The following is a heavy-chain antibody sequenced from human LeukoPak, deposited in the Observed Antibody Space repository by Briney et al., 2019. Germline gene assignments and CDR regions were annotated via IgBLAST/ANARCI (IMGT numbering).Heavy chain of an antibody. J-gene: IGHJ3*02. D-gene: IGHD3-16*01. CDR2: ITGSGGDT. V-gene: IGHV3-23*01. CDR1: GFTFSNYA. CDR3: AKNRYSSAYSAFDI. Sequence: SGGSLRLSCAASGFTFSNYAMSWVRQSPGMGLEWVSTITGSGGDTYYGDSVRGRFTISRDISKNTLYLHMNTLRAEDTSVYYCAKNRYSSAYSAFDIWGQGTMVTVSS.